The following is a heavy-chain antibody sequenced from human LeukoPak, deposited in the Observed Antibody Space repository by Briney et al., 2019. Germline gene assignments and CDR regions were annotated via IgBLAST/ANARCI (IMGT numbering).Heavy chain of an antibody. CDR3: ARGNSHYYYYMDV. CDR1: GDSISSYY. V-gene: IGHV4-59*01. Sequence: SETLSLTCTVSGDSISSYYWSWIRQPPGKGLEWIGYIYYSGSTNYNPSLKSRVTISVDTSKNQFSLKLSSVTAADTAVYYCARGNSHYYYYMDVWGKGTTVTVSS. D-gene: IGHD4-23*01. J-gene: IGHJ6*03. CDR2: IYYSGST.